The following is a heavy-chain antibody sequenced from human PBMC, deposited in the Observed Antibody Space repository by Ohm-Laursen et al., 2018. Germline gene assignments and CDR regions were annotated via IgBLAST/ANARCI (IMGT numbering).Heavy chain of an antibody. V-gene: IGHV4-59*07. CDR1: GGSISSYY. D-gene: IGHD2-15*01. Sequence: SDTLSLTCTVSGGSISSYYWSWIRQPPGKGLEWIGYIYYSGSTNYNPSLKSRVTISVDTSKNQFSLKLTSVTAADTAVYYCARVRTYLGAATVLDFWGQGTLVTVSS. CDR3: ARVRTYLGAATVLDF. J-gene: IGHJ4*02. CDR2: IYYSGST.